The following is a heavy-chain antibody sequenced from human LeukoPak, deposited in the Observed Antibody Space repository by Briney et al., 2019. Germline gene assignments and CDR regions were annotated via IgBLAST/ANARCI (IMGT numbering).Heavy chain of an antibody. Sequence: GGSLRLSCAASGFTFSSYVMHWVRQAPGKGLEWVAIISYDGSNEYYADSVKGRFTISRDNSKNTLYLQMNSLRPEDTAVYYCAARRLTVTTEIDYWGQGTLVTVSS. CDR1: GFTFSSYV. CDR2: ISYDGSNE. D-gene: IGHD4-17*01. CDR3: AARRLTVTTEIDY. V-gene: IGHV3-30*04. J-gene: IGHJ4*02.